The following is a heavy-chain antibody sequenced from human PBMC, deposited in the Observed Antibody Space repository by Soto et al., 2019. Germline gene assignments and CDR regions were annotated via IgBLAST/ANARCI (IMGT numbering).Heavy chain of an antibody. D-gene: IGHD3-3*01. CDR3: AKDARAYYDFCS. CDR1: GLTFSSYD. V-gene: IGHV3-23*01. J-gene: IGHJ4*02. Sequence: GGFLRLSFAGSGLTFSSYDMSWVGRSPGKGLEWVSQISTSGTSTKYADPVKGRVSISGDNSNDTPYLQMHSLKAEDTAIYYCAKDARAYYDFCSWGQGTLVTVSS. CDR2: ISTSGTST.